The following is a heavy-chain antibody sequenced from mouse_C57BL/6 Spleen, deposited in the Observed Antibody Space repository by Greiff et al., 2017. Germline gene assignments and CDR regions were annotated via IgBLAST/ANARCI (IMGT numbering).Heavy chain of an antibody. J-gene: IGHJ2*01. CDR1: GYTFTDYN. D-gene: IGHD2-2*01. CDR3: ARDGGYGDYFDY. V-gene: IGHV1-22*01. CDR2: INPNNGGT. Sequence: VQLQQSGPELVKPGASVKMSCKASGYTFTDYNMHWVKRSHGKSLEWIGYINPNNGGTSYNQKFKGKATLTVNKSSSTAYMELRSLTSEDSAVYYCARDGGYGDYFDYWGQGTTLTVSS.